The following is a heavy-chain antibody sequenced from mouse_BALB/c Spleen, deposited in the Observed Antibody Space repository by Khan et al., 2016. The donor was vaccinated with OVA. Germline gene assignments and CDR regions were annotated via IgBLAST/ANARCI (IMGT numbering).Heavy chain of an antibody. J-gene: IGHJ4*01. CDR1: GYSITRDYA. V-gene: IGHV3-2*02. CDR2: ISNSGST. Sequence: EVQLQESGPGLVKPSQSLSLTCTVTGYSITRDYAWNWIRQFPGNKLEWMGYISNSGSTTYNPSLKSRISITRDTSKNRFFLQLNSVTTEDTATYYCSSELGRYYAMDYWGQGTSGTVSS. D-gene: IGHD4-1*01. CDR3: SSELGRYYAMDY.